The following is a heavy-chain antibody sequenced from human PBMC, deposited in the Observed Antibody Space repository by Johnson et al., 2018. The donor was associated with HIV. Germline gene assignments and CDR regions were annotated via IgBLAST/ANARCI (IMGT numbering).Heavy chain of an antibody. CDR3: AKGHSSGYPKDAFDI. Sequence: QVQLVESGGGVVQPGRSLRLSCAASGFTFSSYAMHWVRQAPGKGLEWVSVIYSGGSTYYADPVKGRFTISRDNSKNTLYLQMNSLRTEDTAMYYCAKGHSSGYPKDAFDIWGRGTIVTVSS. D-gene: IGHD3-22*01. V-gene: IGHV3-NL1*01. CDR1: GFTFSSYA. J-gene: IGHJ3*02. CDR2: IYSGGST.